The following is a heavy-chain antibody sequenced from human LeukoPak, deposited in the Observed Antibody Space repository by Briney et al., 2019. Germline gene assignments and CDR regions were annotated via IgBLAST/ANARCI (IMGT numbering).Heavy chain of an antibody. J-gene: IGHJ5*02. CDR2: ISAYNGNT. D-gene: IGHD3-9*01. Sequence: ASVKVSCKASGYTFTSYGISWVRQAPGQGLEWMGWISAYNGNTNYAQKLQGRVTMTTDTSTSTAYMELRRLRSDDTAVYYCARGISAIRYFDWNWFDPWGQGTLVTVSS. V-gene: IGHV1-18*01. CDR3: ARGISAIRYFDWNWFDP. CDR1: GYTFTSYG.